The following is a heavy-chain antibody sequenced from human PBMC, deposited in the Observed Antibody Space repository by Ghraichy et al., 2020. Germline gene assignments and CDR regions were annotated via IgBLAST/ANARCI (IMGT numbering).Heavy chain of an antibody. J-gene: IGHJ6*02. CDR1: GGTFSSYA. V-gene: IGHV1-69*04. Sequence: SVKVSCKASGGTFSSYAISWVRQAPGQGLEWMGRIIPILGIANYAQKFQGRVTITADKSTSTAYMELSSLRSEDTAVYYCARLEYSSSARISLYYGMDVWGQGTTVTVSS. CDR2: IIPILGIA. D-gene: IGHD6-6*01. CDR3: ARLEYSSSARISLYYGMDV.